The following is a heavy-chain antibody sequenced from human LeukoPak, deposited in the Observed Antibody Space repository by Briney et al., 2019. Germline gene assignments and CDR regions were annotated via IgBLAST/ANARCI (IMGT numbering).Heavy chain of an antibody. V-gene: IGHV4-59*01. CDR1: GGSISSYY. CDR3: ARGDMVRGVIIPYFDY. D-gene: IGHD3-10*01. J-gene: IGHJ4*02. Sequence: SETLSLTCTVSGGSISSYYWSWIRQPPGKGLEWIGYIYYSGSTHYNPSLKSRVTISVDTSKNQFSLKLSSVTAADTAVYYCARGDMVRGVIIPYFDYWGQGTLDTVSS. CDR2: IYYSGST.